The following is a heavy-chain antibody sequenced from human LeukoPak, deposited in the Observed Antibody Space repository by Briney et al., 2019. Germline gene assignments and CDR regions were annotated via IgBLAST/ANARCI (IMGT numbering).Heavy chain of an antibody. Sequence: GGSLRLSCAASGFTFSSYAMHWVRQAPGKGLEWVAVISYDGSNKYYADSVKGRFTISRDNSKNTLYLQMNSLRAEDTAVYYCAKDLGYYVDYWGQGTLVTVSS. V-gene: IGHV3-30-3*01. CDR3: AKDLGYYVDY. D-gene: IGHD3-10*02. J-gene: IGHJ4*02. CDR1: GFTFSSYA. CDR2: ISYDGSNK.